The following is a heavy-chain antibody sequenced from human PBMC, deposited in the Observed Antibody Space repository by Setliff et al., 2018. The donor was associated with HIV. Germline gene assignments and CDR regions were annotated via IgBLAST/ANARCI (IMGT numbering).Heavy chain of an antibody. D-gene: IGHD5-12*01. J-gene: IGHJ4*02. CDR2: IYYTGNS. CDR3: ARLGESGYDFRGFFDF. Sequence: PSETLSLTCTVSGDYIGSRAYYWVWIRQPPGKGLERIATIYYTGNSYYNPSLQSRVSISVDTSNNQFSLKLHSVSTSDRGVYFCARLGESGYDFRGFFDFWGPGMLVTVSS. V-gene: IGHV4-39*01. CDR1: GDYIGSRAYY.